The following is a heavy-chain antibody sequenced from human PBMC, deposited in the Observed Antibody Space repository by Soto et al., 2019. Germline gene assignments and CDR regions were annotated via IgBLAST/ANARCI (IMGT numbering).Heavy chain of an antibody. J-gene: IGHJ3*02. CDR3: ARWAHEENVFDI. CDR1: GDSVSGNSAA. CDR2: TYYKSKWYN. V-gene: IGHV6-1*01. Sequence: SQTLSLTCAISGDSVSGNSAAWNWIRQSSSRGLEWLGRTYYKSKWYNDYAVSVKSRITINPDTSMNHFSLHLNSVTPEDTAIYYCARWAHEENVFDIWGQGTMVTVSS.